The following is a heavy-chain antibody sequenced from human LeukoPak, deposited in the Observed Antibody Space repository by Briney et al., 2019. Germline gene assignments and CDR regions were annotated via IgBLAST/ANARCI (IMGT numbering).Heavy chain of an antibody. J-gene: IGHJ3*02. V-gene: IGHV1-69*01. CDR3: ARAAITMIVPSWAFDI. D-gene: IGHD3-22*01. CDR1: GGTFSSYA. Sequence: SVKVSCKASGGTFSSYAISWVRQAPGQGLERMGGIIPIFGTANYAQKFQGRVTITADESTSTAYMELSSRRSEDTAVYYCARAAITMIVPSWAFDIWGQGTMVTVSS. CDR2: IIPIFGTA.